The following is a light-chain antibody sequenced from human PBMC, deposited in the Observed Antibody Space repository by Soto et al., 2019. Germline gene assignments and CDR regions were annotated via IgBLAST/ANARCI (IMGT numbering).Light chain of an antibody. Sequence: DIVMTQSPDSLAVSLGERATINCRSSQSVLYSSSNKNYLAWYQQKPGQPPKLLIYWASTRESGVPDRFSGSGSGGDLTLTISSLQAEDVAVYYCQEYCSSPWTFGQGTKVEIK. CDR2: WAS. CDR3: QEYCSSPWT. J-gene: IGKJ1*01. CDR1: QSVLYSSSNKNY. V-gene: IGKV4-1*01.